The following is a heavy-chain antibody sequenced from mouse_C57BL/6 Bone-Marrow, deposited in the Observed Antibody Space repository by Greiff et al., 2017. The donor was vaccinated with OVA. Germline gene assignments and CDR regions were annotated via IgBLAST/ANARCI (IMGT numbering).Heavy chain of an antibody. CDR2: ISNLAYSI. V-gene: IGHV5-15*01. D-gene: IGHD1-1*01. CDR1: GFTFSDYG. J-gene: IGHJ1*03. CDR3: ARHGLYYYGSSYDWYFDV. Sequence: EVQGVESGGGLVQPGGSLKLSCAASGFTFSDYGMAWVRQAPRKGPEWVAFISNLAYSIYYADTVTGRFTISRENAKNTLYLEMSSLRSEDTAMYYCARHGLYYYGSSYDWYFDVWGTGTTVTVSS.